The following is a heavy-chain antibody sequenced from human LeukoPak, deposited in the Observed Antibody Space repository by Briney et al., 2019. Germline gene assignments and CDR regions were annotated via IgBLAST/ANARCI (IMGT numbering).Heavy chain of an antibody. V-gene: IGHV3-74*01. CDR1: GFTFSSYW. CDR2: INSDGSGT. CDR3: GRGPDGGGIYRPGDY. D-gene: IGHD3-16*02. J-gene: IGHJ4*02. Sequence: GGSLRLSCAASGFTFSSYWMHWVRQAPGKGLVWVSRINSDGSGTSYADFAKGRFTISRDNARNTLYLRMNSLREDDTAVYHCGRGPDGGGIYRPGDYWGQGTLVTVSA.